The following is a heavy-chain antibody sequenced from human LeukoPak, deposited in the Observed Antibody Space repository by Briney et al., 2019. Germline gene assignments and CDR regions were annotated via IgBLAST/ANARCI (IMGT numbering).Heavy chain of an antibody. D-gene: IGHD3-22*01. J-gene: IGHJ4*02. V-gene: IGHV3-30*04. CDR1: GFTFSSYA. CDR2: ISYDGSNK. CDR3: AREAHYYDSSGYHKTGPFDY. Sequence: GGSLRLSCAASGFTFSSYAMHWVRQAPGKGLEWVAVISYDGSNKYYADSVKGRFTISRDNSKNTLYLQMNSLRAEDTAVYYCAREAHYYDSSGYHKTGPFDYWGQGTLVTVSS.